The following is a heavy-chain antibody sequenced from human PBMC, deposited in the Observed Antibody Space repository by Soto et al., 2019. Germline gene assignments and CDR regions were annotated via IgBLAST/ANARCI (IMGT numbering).Heavy chain of an antibody. J-gene: IGHJ4*02. V-gene: IGHV4-59*01. CDR1: GGSMSSYY. CDR3: ARYLTVSGIDY. CDR2: IYYTGST. D-gene: IGHD4-4*01. Sequence: SETLSLTCTVSGGSMSSYYWSWIRQSPGKGLEWIGYIYYTGSTNYKPSLKSRVTISVDTSKNQFSLKLSSVTAADTAVYYCARYLTVSGIDYWGQGTLVTVSS.